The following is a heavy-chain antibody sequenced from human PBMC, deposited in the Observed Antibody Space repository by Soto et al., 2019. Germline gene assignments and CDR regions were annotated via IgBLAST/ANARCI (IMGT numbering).Heavy chain of an antibody. CDR2: VFSSVSA. Sequence: SETLSLTCLVSGVSVRGYTWSWVRQPANKGLEWIGRVFSSVSATYNPSLKSRVSISMDTPENRISLKLDSVTAADAGVYFCARDGMTTGDTWGPGTLVTVS. CDR1: GVSVRGYT. J-gene: IGHJ4*02. D-gene: IGHD2-21*02. V-gene: IGHV4-4*07. CDR3: ARDGMTTGDT.